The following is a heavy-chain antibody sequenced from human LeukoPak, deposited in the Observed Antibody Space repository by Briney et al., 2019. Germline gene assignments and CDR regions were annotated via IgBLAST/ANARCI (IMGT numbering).Heavy chain of an antibody. CDR3: ATDTVINLYYALDV. J-gene: IGHJ6*02. V-gene: IGHV4-59*01. D-gene: IGHD3-10*01. CDR2: IHYSGSI. Sequence: SETLSLTCTVSGGSISGYYWNWLRQPPGKGPEWIGYIHYSGSIDYNPSLKSRVTISIDTSKNRFSLNLSSVTAADTAMYYCATDTVINLYYALDVWGQGTTVTVSS. CDR1: GGSISGYY.